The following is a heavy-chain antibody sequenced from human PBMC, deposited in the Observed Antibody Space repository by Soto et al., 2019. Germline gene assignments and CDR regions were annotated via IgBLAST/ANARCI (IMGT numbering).Heavy chain of an antibody. D-gene: IGHD3-9*01. V-gene: IGHV3-23*01. CDR1: GFTFSSDV. Sequence: GGSLRLSYVASGFTFSSDVMSWVRQAPGKGLEWVSDINGSGDKAYYADSVKGQFTISRDNSNNTQYLQMNRLSTEDTAVSYGAKKQCGSGLTGLQGLRDCWRQPSMVTASS. CDR2: INGSGDKA. J-gene: IGHJ4*02. CDR3: AKKQCGSGLTGLQGLRDC.